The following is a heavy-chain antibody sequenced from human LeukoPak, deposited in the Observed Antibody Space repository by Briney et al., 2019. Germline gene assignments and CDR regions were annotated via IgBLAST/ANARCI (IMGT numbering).Heavy chain of an antibody. V-gene: IGHV3-49*04. J-gene: IGHJ4*02. CDR3: TRGGSYDLWSGYPFDY. CDR2: IRSKAYGGTT. Sequence: GGSLRLSCTASGFTFGDYAMSWVRQAPGKGLEWVGFIRSKAYGGTTEYAAPVKGRFTISRDDSKSIAYLQMNSLKTEDTAVYYCTRGGSYDLWSGYPFDYWGQGTLVTVSS. D-gene: IGHD3-3*01. CDR1: GFTFGDYA.